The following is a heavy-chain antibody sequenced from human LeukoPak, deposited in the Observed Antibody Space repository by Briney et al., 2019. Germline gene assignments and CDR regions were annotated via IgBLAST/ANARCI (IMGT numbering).Heavy chain of an antibody. CDR2: INTNTGNP. CDR1: GYTFTSYA. V-gene: IGHV7-4-1*02. Sequence: ASVKVSCEASGYTFTSYAMNWVRQAPGQGLEWMGWINTNTGNPTYAQGFTGRFVFSLDTSVSTAYLQISSLKAEDTAVYYCARDLGCSGGSCYPNWFDPWGQGTLVTVSS. D-gene: IGHD2-15*01. J-gene: IGHJ5*02. CDR3: ARDLGCSGGSCYPNWFDP.